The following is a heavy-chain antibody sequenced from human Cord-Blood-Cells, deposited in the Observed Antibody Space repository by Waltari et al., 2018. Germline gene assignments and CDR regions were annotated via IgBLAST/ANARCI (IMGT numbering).Heavy chain of an antibody. V-gene: IGHV4-39*01. Sequence: QLQLQESGPGLVKPSETLSLTCTVSGGSISSSSYYWGWLRQPPGKGLEWVGSIYYSGSTYYYPSLKSRVTISVDTSKNQFSLKLSSVTAADTAVYYCVHYDFTRGDYFDYWGQGTLVTVSS. D-gene: IGHD3-22*01. J-gene: IGHJ4*02. CDR1: GGSISSSSYY. CDR3: VHYDFTRGDYFDY. CDR2: IYYSGST.